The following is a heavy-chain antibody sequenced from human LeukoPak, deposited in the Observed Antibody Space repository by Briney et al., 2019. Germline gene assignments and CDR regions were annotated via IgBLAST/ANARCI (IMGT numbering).Heavy chain of an antibody. V-gene: IGHV3-30*03. J-gene: IGHJ4*02. CDR1: GFTISIFD. CDR3: ARGCTSASS. D-gene: IGHD2-2*01. CDR2: ISYDGSNK. Sequence: PSGTLSLTCAVSGFTISIFDLSWFRQAPGKGLEWVAGISYDGSNKYYAASVKGRFTISRDNSKNTLYLQMDNLRADDMSVYYCARGCTSASSWGQGTLVTVSS.